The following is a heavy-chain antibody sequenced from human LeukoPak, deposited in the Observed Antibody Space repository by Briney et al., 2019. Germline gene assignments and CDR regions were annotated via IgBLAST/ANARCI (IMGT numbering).Heavy chain of an antibody. J-gene: IGHJ3*02. V-gene: IGHV3-7*01. D-gene: IGHD6-19*01. CDR3: ARPGSGWYGPHAFDI. CDR2: TKQDGSEK. Sequence: PGGSLRLSCAASGFTFSSYWMSWVRQAPGKGLEWVANTKQDGSEKYYVDSVKGRFTISRDNAKNSLYLQMNSLRAEDTAVYYCARPGSGWYGPHAFDIWGQGTMVTVSS. CDR1: GFTFSSYW.